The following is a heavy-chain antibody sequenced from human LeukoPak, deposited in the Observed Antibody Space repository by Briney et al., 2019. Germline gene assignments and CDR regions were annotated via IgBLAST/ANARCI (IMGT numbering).Heavy chain of an antibody. CDR1: GFTFDDYA. CDR2: ISGDGGST. Sequence: PGGSLRVSCAASGFTFDDYAMHWVRQAPGKGLKWVSLISGDGGSTYYADSVKGRFTISRDNSKNSLYLQMNSLRTEDTALYYCAKEAVLSVVVVAATHFDYWGQGTLVTVSS. V-gene: IGHV3-43*02. J-gene: IGHJ4*02. CDR3: AKEAVLSVVVVAATHFDY. D-gene: IGHD2-15*01.